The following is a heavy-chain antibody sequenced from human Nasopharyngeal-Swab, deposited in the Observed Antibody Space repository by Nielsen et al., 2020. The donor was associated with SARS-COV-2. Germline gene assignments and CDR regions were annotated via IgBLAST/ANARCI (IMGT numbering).Heavy chain of an antibody. CDR1: GYSFTSYW. J-gene: IGHJ6*02. CDR3: ARQGRRYYYYYGMDV. CDR2: IYPGDSDT. Sequence: KVSCKGSGYSFTSYWIGWVRQLPGKGLEWMGIIYPGDSDTRYSPSFQGQVTISADQSISTAYLQWSSLKASDTAMYYCARQGRRYYYYYGMDVWGQGTTVTVSS. V-gene: IGHV5-51*01.